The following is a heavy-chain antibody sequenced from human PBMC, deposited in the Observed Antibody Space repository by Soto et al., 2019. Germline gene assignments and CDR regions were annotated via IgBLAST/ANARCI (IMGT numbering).Heavy chain of an antibody. CDR3: FSRRTWTAVEPFDC. Sequence: ELQLVESGGGLVQPGGSLKLSCAASGFTFSESAMHWVRQASGKGLEWVGRIRNKDNNYATAYTASVKGRFTISRDDSKITVYLQMTSLKIDATGVYYCFSRRTWTAVEPFDCGGLGTLGTVSS. V-gene: IGHV3-73*02. CDR1: GFTFSESA. CDR2: IRNKDNNYAT. D-gene: IGHD5-18*01. J-gene: IGHJ4*02.